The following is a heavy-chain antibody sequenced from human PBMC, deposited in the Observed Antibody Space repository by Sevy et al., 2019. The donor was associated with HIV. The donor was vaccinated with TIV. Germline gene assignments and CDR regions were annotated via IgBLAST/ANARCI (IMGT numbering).Heavy chain of an antibody. J-gene: IGHJ6*02. CDR3: ASEVNENTQGGGMDV. Sequence: SETLSLTCTVSGYSISSGYYWGWIRQPPGKGLEWIGSIYHSGSTYYNPSLKSRVTISVDTSKNQFSLKLSSVTAADTAVYYCASEVNENTQGGGMDVWGQGTTVTVSS. V-gene: IGHV4-38-2*02. CDR1: GYSISSGYY. D-gene: IGHD1-1*01. CDR2: IYHSGST.